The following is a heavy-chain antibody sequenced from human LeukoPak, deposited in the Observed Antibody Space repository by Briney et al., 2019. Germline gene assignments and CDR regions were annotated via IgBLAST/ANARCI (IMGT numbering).Heavy chain of an antibody. D-gene: IGHD4-17*01. CDR2: IYYSGST. J-gene: IGHJ4*02. CDR3: ARDLNGYGPFDY. Sequence: SETLSLTCTVSGGSISSGGYYRNWIRQHPGKGLEWIGYIYYSGSTYYNPSLKSRLTISVDTSKNQFSLKLSSVTAADTAVYYCARDLNGYGPFDYWGQGTLVTVSS. CDR1: GGSISSGGYY. V-gene: IGHV4-31*03.